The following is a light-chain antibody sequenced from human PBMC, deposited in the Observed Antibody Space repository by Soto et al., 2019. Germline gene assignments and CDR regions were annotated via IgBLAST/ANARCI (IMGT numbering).Light chain of an antibody. CDR2: DTS. Sequence: QAVVTQQPSLTVSPGGTGTLTSGSSTGAVTSGRYPYWVQQKPGQAPRTLIYDTSNKHSWAPARFSGSLLGGKAALTLSGAQPEDEAEYYCLLSYSGARPVVFGGGTKLTVL. J-gene: IGLJ2*01. CDR1: TGAVTSGRY. V-gene: IGLV7-46*01. CDR3: LLSYSGARPVV.